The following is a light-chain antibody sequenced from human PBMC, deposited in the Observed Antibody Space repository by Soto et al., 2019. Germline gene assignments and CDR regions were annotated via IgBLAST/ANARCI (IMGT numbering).Light chain of an antibody. CDR1: QSVSSNY. J-gene: IGKJ1*01. V-gene: IGKV3-20*01. CDR3: QQYDSSPWT. CDR2: GAS. Sequence: EIVLTQSPGTLSLSPGERATLSCRASQSVSSNYLAWYQQKPGQAPRLLIYGASSRATGIPDRFIGSGSGTDFTLTISRLEPEDFAVYYCQQYDSSPWTFGQGTKVEIK.